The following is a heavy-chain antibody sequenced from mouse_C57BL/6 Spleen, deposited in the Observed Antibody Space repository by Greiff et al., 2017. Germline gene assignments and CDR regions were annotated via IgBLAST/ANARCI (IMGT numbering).Heavy chain of an antibody. J-gene: IGHJ2*01. CDR3: AREDTTVVARYFDY. V-gene: IGHV1-80*01. Sequence: QVQLQQSGAELVKPGASVKISCKASGYAFSSYWMNWVKQRPGKGLEWIGQIYPGDGDTNYNGKFKGKATLTADKSSSTAYMQLSSLTSEDSAVYFCAREDTTVVARYFDYWGQGTTLTVSS. CDR2: IYPGDGDT. CDR1: GYAFSSYW. D-gene: IGHD1-1*01.